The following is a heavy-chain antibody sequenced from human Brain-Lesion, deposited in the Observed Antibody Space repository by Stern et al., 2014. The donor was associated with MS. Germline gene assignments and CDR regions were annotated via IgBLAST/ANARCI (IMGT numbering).Heavy chain of an antibody. J-gene: IGHJ6*02. Sequence: VQLVQSGPGLVKPSQTLSLSCTVSGGSISSGGYYWSWIRQPAGKGLEWIGRIFNSGSTSYNPSLKSRVPISIDPPKNQFSLRLNPMTAADTAVYYCARGRVVPGFQYYATDVWGQGTTVIVSS. CDR1: GGSISSGGYY. CDR3: ARGRVVPGFQYYATDV. D-gene: IGHD2-2*01. CDR2: IFNSGST. V-gene: IGHV4-61*02.